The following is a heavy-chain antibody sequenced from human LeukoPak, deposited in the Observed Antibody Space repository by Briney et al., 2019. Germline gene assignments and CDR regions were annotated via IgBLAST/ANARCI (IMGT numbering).Heavy chain of an antibody. CDR2: ISAYNGNT. V-gene: IGHV1-18*04. CDR3: ARVRYSGYDNAFDY. Sequence: GASVKVSCKASGYTFTSYGISWVRQAPGQGLEWMGWISAYNGNTNYAQKLQGRVTMTTDTSTSTAYMELRSLRSDDTAVYYCARVRYSGYDNAFDYWAREPWSPSPQ. J-gene: IGHJ4*02. D-gene: IGHD5-12*01. CDR1: GYTFTSYG.